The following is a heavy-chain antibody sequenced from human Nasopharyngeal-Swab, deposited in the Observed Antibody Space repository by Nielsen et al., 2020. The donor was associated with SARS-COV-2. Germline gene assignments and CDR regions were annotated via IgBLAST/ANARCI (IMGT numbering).Heavy chain of an antibody. CDR2: IKQDGSEK. CDR3: ARVVSGSSWTFDY. CDR1: GFTFSSYW. V-gene: IGHV3-7*01. J-gene: IGHJ4*02. Sequence: GGSLRLSCAASGFTFSSYWMSWVRQAPGKGLEWVANIKQDGSEKYYVDSVKGRFTISRDNAKNSLYLQMNSLRAEDTAVYYCARVVSGSSWTFDYWSQGTLVTVSS. D-gene: IGHD6-13*01.